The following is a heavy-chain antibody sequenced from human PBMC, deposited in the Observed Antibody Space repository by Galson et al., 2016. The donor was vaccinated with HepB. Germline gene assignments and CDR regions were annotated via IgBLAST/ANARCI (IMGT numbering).Heavy chain of an antibody. CDR2: ISAYNGNT. D-gene: IGHD3-22*01. V-gene: IGHV1-18*01. Sequence: SVKVSCKASGYTFTSYGISWVRQAPGQGLEWMGWISAYNGNTNYAQKLQGRVTMTTDTSTSTAYMELRILRSDDTAVYYCAKLTEDYYDSSGYFDYWGQGTLVTVSS. CDR1: GYTFTSYG. CDR3: AKLTEDYYDSSGYFDY. J-gene: IGHJ4*02.